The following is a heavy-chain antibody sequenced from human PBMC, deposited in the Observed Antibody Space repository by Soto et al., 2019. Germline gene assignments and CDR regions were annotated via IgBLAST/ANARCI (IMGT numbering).Heavy chain of an antibody. D-gene: IGHD2-8*01. CDR3: ARARGYCTNGVCNNWFDP. CDR2: INPNSGGT. CDR1: GYTFTGYY. Sequence: GASVKVSCKASGYTFTGYYMHWVRQAPGQGFEWMGWINPNSGGTNYAQKFQGWVTMTRDTSISTAYMELSRLRSDDTAVYYCARARGYCTNGVCNNWFDPWGQGTLVTVSS. J-gene: IGHJ5*02. V-gene: IGHV1-2*04.